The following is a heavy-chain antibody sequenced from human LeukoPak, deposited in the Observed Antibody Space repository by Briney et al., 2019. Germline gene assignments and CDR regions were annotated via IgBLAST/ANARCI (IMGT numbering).Heavy chain of an antibody. D-gene: IGHD3-3*01. J-gene: IGHJ3*02. CDR1: GGSISGYY. CDR2: IYYSGTT. Sequence: PSETLSLTCSVSGGSISGYYWSWIRQPPGKGLEWIGYIYYSGTTIYNPSLKSRLTISLDTSKNQFSLMLTSVTAADTAVYSCARHRLEGDTFDIWGQGTMVTVSS. CDR3: ARHRLEGDTFDI. V-gene: IGHV4-59*08.